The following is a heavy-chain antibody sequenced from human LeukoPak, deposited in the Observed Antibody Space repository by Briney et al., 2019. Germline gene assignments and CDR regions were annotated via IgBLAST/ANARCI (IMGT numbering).Heavy chain of an antibody. V-gene: IGHV3-23*01. Sequence: GGSLRLSCAASGFPFSSYAMSWVRQAPGTGLEWVSAISGSGGSTYYADSVKGRFTISRDNSKNTLYLQMNSLRAEDTAVYYCAKDSSGSDSHYWGQGTLVTVSS. CDR1: GFPFSSYA. CDR2: ISGSGGST. CDR3: AKDSSGSDSHY. J-gene: IGHJ4*02. D-gene: IGHD6-19*01.